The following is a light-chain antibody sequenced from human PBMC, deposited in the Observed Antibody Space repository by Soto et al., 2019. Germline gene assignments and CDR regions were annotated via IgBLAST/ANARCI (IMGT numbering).Light chain of an antibody. Sequence: ILLTQSPCTLSLSAGERATLSCRAGQSVSSSYLAWYQQKPGQAPRLLIYRASTRATGIPDRFSGSGSGTDFTLTISRLAPEDFDLYYCQHYDSSLWTFGQGTKVDIK. CDR2: RAS. CDR3: QHYDSSLWT. CDR1: QSVSSSY. V-gene: IGKV3-20*01. J-gene: IGKJ1*01.